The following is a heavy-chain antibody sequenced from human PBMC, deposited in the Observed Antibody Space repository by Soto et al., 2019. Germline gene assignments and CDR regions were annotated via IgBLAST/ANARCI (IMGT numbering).Heavy chain of an antibody. J-gene: IGHJ4*02. CDR3: VTVVAIPGYPDN. V-gene: IGHV1-69*12. D-gene: IGHD5-12*01. CDR1: GGTFSSYA. Sequence: QVQLVQSGAEVRQPASSVKVSCKTSGGTFSSYAISWVRQAPGQGLEWMGGIVPIVDTSTYAQKFQGRVNITGDESTRTVFLELSSLRSDDTAVYYCVTVVAIPGYPDNWGQGTLVT. CDR2: IVPIVDTS.